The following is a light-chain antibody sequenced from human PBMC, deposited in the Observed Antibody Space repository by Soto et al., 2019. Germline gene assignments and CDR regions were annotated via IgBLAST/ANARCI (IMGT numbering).Light chain of an antibody. Sequence: EIVMTQSPATLSVSPGGRATLSCRASQSVSSYLAWYQQRPGQPPRLLIYGASTRATGIPARFSGSGSGTEFSRTISSLQSEDFAVYYCQQYNTWPPKYTFGQGTKLEIK. V-gene: IGKV3-15*01. CDR2: GAS. J-gene: IGKJ2*01. CDR3: QQYNTWPPKYT. CDR1: QSVSSY.